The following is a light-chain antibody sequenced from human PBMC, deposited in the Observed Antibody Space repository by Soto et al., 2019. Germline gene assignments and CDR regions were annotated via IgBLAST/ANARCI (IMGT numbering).Light chain of an antibody. CDR2: GAS. CDR1: QSVSSSY. V-gene: IGKV3-20*01. CDR3: QQYGSSPPIT. J-gene: IGKJ5*01. Sequence: EIVLTQSPGTLSLSPGERATLSCRASQSVSSSYLAWYQQKPGQAPRLLIYGASSRVTGIPDRFSGSGSGTDYTLTIIRLEPEDFAVYYCQQYGSSPPITFGQGTRLEIK.